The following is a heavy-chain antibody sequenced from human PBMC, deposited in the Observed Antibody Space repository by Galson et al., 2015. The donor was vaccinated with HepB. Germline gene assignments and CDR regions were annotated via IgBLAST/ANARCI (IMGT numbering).Heavy chain of an antibody. D-gene: IGHD3-16*01. V-gene: IGHV1-18*04. CDR2: ISAYNGNT. Sequence: SVKVSCKASGYTFTSYGISWVRQAPGQGLEWMGWISAYNGNTNYAQKLQGRVTMTTDTSTSTAYMELRSLRSDDTAVYYCARDPGGSTSLYYYYYGMDVWGQGTTVTVSS. CDR1: GYTFTSYG. CDR3: ARDPGGSTSLYYYYYGMDV. J-gene: IGHJ6*02.